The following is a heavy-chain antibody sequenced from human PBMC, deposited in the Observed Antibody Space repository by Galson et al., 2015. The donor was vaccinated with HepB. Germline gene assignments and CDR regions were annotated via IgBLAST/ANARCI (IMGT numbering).Heavy chain of an antibody. V-gene: IGHV3-7*01. Sequence: SLRLSCAASGFTFHNYWMNWVRRTPGKGLEWVASMKQDGGEKHYLDAVRGRFTISGDAATYSLLLQMNSLRAEDTAVYHCYDGHYSGRWGRGTQVTVSS. CDR3: YDGHYSGR. D-gene: IGHD4-17*01. J-gene: IGHJ4*02. CDR1: GFTFHNYW. CDR2: MKQDGGEK.